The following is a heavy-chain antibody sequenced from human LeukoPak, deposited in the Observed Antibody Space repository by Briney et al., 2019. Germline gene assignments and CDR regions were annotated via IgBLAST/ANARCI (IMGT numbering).Heavy chain of an antibody. V-gene: IGHV3-48*03. CDR3: ARYLSPSDCNTLRAYFCDN. CDR1: VFTLIDYE. J-gene: IGHJ4*02. CDR2: INRGSTDI. Sequence: PGGSLRLSSVPSVFTLIDYEIKCVCQAPGKGLEWVSYINRGSTDIQYADSVKGRFTISRDNAKNSLYLQMNSLRAEDAAVYYCARYLSPSDCNTLRAYFCDNWGQGTLVTVSS. D-gene: IGHD2/OR15-2a*01.